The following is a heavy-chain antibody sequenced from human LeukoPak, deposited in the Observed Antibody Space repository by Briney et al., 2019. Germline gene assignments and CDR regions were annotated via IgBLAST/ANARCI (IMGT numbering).Heavy chain of an antibody. J-gene: IGHJ4*02. D-gene: IGHD6-25*01. V-gene: IGHV3-7*01. CDR2: IKQDGSET. CDR1: GFSISAYW. Sequence: PGGSLRLSCAASGFSISAYWMTWVRQAPGKGLEWVANIKQDGSETYYVDSVKGRFNISRDNAKNSLFLQMNSLRGEDTAVYYCARSGGRGSGWAYWGQGILVTVSS. CDR3: ARSGGRGSGWAY.